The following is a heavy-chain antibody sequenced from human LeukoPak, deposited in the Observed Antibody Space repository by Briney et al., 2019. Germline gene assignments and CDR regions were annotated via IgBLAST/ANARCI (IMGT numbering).Heavy chain of an antibody. CDR1: GYTFSTYS. CDR2: INTNTGNP. Sequence: ASVKVSCKASGYTFSTYSMNWVRQAPGQGLEWMGWINTNTGNPTYAQGFTGRFVFSLDTSVSTAYLQISSLKAEDTAVYYCARLTSDYSFVWYFDLWGRGTLVTVSS. V-gene: IGHV7-4-1*02. J-gene: IGHJ2*01. CDR3: ARLTSDYSFVWYFDL. D-gene: IGHD4-11*01.